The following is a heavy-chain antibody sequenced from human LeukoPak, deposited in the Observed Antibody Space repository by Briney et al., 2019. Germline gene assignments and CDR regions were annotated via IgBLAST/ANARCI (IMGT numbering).Heavy chain of an antibody. CDR1: GYTFTSYG. V-gene: IGHV1-18*01. CDR3: AREPHFTMIVSTQGYYYMDV. J-gene: IGHJ6*03. CDR2: ISAYNGNT. Sequence: ASVKVSCKASGYTFTSYGISWVRQAPGQGLEWMGWISAYNGNTNYAQKLQGRVTMTTDTSTSTAYMELRSLRPDDTAVYYCAREPHFTMIVSTQGYYYMDVWGKGTTVTVSS. D-gene: IGHD3-22*01.